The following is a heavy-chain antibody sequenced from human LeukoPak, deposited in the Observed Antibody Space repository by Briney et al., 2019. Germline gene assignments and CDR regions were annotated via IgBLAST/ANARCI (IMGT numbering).Heavy chain of an antibody. J-gene: IGHJ4*02. CDR2: ISYDGSNK. Sequence: GGSLRLSCSASGFTFSSYAMHWVRQAPGKGLEWVAVISYDGSNKYYADSVKGRFTISRDNSKNTLYLQMNSLRAEDTAVYYCAREGLTYYYDSSGYHDYWGQGTLVTVSS. V-gene: IGHV3-30-3*01. CDR3: AREGLTYYYDSSGYHDY. D-gene: IGHD3-22*01. CDR1: GFTFSSYA.